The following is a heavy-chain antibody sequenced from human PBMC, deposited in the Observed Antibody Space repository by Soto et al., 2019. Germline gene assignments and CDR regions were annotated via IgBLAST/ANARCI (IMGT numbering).Heavy chain of an antibody. V-gene: IGHV1-3*01. CDR3: ARGDILIDY. CDR2: INAGNGNT. J-gene: IGHJ4*02. Sequence: QVQLVQSGAEVKKPGASVKVSCKASGYTFTSYAMHWVRQAPGQRLEWMGWINAGNGNTKYSQKIQGRVTITRDTSASTAYRELSSLRSEDTAVYYCARGDILIDYWGQGTLVTVSS. CDR1: GYTFTSYA. D-gene: IGHD3-9*01.